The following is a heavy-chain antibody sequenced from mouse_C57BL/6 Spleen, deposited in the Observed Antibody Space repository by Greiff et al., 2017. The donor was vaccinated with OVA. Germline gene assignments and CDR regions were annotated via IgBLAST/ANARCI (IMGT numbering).Heavy chain of an antibody. V-gene: IGHV1-15*01. CDR3: TRTGTVDY. D-gene: IGHD4-1*01. CDR2: IDPETGGT. CDR1: GYTFTDYE. J-gene: IGHJ2*01. Sequence: VQLQESGAELVRPGASVTLSCKASGYTFTDYEMHWVKQTPVHGLEWIGAIDPETGGTAYNQKFKGKAILTADKSSSTAYMELRSLTSEDSAVYYCTRTGTVDYWGQGTTLTVSS.